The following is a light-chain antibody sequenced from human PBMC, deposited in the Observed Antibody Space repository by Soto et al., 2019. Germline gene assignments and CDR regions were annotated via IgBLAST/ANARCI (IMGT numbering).Light chain of an antibody. CDR1: QSVSSSY. CDR2: GAS. Sequence: IVLTHSPGSLSFSPGEIATLSFRASQSVSSSYLAWYQQKPGQAPRLLMYGASSRATGIPDRFSGSGSGTDFTLTISRLEPEDFAVYYCQQYGSSPQTFGQGTKVDIK. V-gene: IGKV3-20*01. CDR3: QQYGSSPQT. J-gene: IGKJ1*01.